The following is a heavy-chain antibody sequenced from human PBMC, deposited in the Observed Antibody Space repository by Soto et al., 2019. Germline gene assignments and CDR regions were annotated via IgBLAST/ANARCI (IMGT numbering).Heavy chain of an antibody. CDR1: GFTFSNYA. D-gene: IGHD4-17*01. CDR2: ISRRGGRT. CDR3: AKDPNGEYVCGFEM. J-gene: IGHJ3*02. Sequence: EVQLLESGGGLVQPGGSLRLSCATSGFTFSNYAMSWVRQAPGKGLEWVSGISRRGGRTYYADSVKGRFTISRANSKSTLAPQMNILIAEDTAVHYCAKDPNGEYVCGFEMWGQGTMVTVSS. V-gene: IGHV3-23*01.